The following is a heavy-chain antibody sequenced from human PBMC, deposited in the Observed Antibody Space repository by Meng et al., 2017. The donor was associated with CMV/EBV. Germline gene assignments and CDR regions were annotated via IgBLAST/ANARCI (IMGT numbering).Heavy chain of an antibody. D-gene: IGHD6-19*01. J-gene: IGHJ4*02. Sequence: GESLKISCAASGFTVSSNYMTWVRQAPGKGLEWVSVIYSGGSTYYADFVKGRFTISRDNSKNTLYLQMNSLRAEDTAVYYCTREKGIAVAGTIDYWGQGTLVTVSS. CDR3: TREKGIAVAGTIDY. V-gene: IGHV3-53*01. CDR2: IYSGGST. CDR1: GFTVSSNY.